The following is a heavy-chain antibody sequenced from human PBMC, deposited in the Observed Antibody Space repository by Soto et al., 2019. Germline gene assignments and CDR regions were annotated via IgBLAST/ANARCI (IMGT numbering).Heavy chain of an antibody. V-gene: IGHV1-69*01. CDR1: GGTFSRYP. CDR3: ARERSVGYCSTTTCPRPFYYFGMGV. D-gene: IGHD2-2*01. J-gene: IGHJ6*02. Sequence: QVQLVQSGAEVKKTGSSVKVSCKASGGTFSRYPISWVRQAPGQGLEWMGGIIPISGTADYAPKFQGRVTITADESTSTGYMELRSLTSEDTAVYYCARERSVGYCSTTTCPRPFYYFGMGVWGQGTTVTVSS. CDR2: IIPISGTA.